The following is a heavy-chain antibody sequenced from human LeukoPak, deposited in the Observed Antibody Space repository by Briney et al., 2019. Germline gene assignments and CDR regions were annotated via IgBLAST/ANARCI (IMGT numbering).Heavy chain of an antibody. CDR1: GGTFSSYA. CDR3: ARDGRGSYPIYYFDY. CDR2: ISSNGGST. V-gene: IGHV3-64*01. Sequence: SCKASGGTFSSYAMHWVRQAPGKGLEYVSAISSNGGSTYYANSVKGRFTISRDNSKNTLYLQMGSLRAEDMAVYYCARDGRGSYPIYYFDYWGQGTLVTVSS. J-gene: IGHJ4*02. D-gene: IGHD1-26*01.